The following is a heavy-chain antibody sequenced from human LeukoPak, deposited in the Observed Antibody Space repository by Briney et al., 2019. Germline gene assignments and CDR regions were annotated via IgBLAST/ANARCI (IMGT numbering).Heavy chain of an antibody. V-gene: IGHV3-43D*03. CDR1: GFTFDDYA. D-gene: IGHD2-2*01. Sequence: GGSLRLSXAASGFTFDDYAMHWVRQAPGKGLEWVSLISWDGGSTYYADSVKGRFTISRDNSKNSLYLQMNSLRAEDTALYYCAKDYCSSTSCYFDYWGQGTLVTVSS. CDR2: ISWDGGST. J-gene: IGHJ4*02. CDR3: AKDYCSSTSCYFDY.